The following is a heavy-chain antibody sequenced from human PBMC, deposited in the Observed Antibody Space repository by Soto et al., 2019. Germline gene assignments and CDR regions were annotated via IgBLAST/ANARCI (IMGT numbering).Heavy chain of an antibody. CDR3: AKVKESRTITGVFDY. V-gene: IGHV1-2*02. CDR2: INPNSGGT. J-gene: IGHJ4*02. CDR1: GYTFTGYY. Sequence: AASVKVSCKASGYTFTGYYMHWVRQAPGQGLEWMGWINPNSGGTNYAQKFQGRVTMTRDTSISTAYMELSRLRSDDTAVYCCAKVKESRTITGVFDYWGQGTLVTVSS. D-gene: IGHD7-27*01.